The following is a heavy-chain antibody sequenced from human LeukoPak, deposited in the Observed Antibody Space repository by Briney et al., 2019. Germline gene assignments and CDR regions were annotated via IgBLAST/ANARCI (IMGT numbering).Heavy chain of an antibody. CDR1: GGPINFY. J-gene: IGHJ6*04. CDR3: ARDVRRALRFNNFYPYFGMDV. V-gene: IGHV4-59*01. D-gene: IGHD3-3*01. Sequence: SETLSLTCSVSGGPINFYWSWIRQSPGKGLEWIGCIYPNGSTSYNSPLKSRVTISLDTSKKQVSLMLKSVTAADTAVYYCARDVRRALRFNNFYPYFGMDVRGKGTTVIVST. CDR2: IYPNGST.